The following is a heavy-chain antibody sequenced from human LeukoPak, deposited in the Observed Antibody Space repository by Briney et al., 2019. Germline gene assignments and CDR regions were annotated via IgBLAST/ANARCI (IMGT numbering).Heavy chain of an antibody. CDR1: GGAFIT. Sequence: SVKVSCTASGGAFITISWVRQAPGQGLEWMGRIIPILNISNYAQEFQGRVTITADKSTTTAYVELSSLTSEDSAVYYCAREPDAFDIWGQGTMVTVSS. CDR3: AREPDAFDI. V-gene: IGHV1-69*04. J-gene: IGHJ3*02. CDR2: IIPILNIS.